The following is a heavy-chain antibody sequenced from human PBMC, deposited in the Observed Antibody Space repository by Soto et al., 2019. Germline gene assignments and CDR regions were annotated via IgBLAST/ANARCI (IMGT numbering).Heavy chain of an antibody. CDR2: VKRDGSDT. CDR3: AKWRWEQSEVDH. CDR1: GFTFTTYH. V-gene: IGHV3-7*01. J-gene: IGHJ4*02. D-gene: IGHD1-26*01. Sequence: EVQLVESGGGLVQPGGSLRLSCATSGFTFTTYHMSWVRQAPGKGLEWVASVKRDGSDTDYVDSVKGRFTISRDNAKQSPYLEKDSLRAEDTAVYYCAKWRWEQSEVDHWGQGTLVTVSS.